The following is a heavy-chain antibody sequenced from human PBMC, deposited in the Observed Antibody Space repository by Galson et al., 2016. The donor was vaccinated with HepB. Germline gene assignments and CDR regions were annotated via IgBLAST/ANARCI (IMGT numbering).Heavy chain of an antibody. J-gene: IGHJ6*03. CDR2: ISFDGNNK. Sequence: SLRLSCAASGFTFSNYAMHWVRQAPGKGLEWVAFISFDGNNKYCADSVKGRFTISRDTPNNTLYLQMSSLKSEDTAVYFCAKDDSGSLHYYYYLDVWGKGTTITVSS. CDR3: AKDDSGSLHYYYYLDV. CDR1: GFTFSNYA. D-gene: IGHD1-26*01. V-gene: IGHV3-30*18.